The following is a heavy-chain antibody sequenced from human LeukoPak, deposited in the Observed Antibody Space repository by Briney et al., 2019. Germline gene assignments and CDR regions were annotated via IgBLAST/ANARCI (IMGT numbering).Heavy chain of an antibody. CDR2: ISGSGGST. J-gene: IGHJ6*02. CDR3: AKGIAVAGKNYYYGMDV. V-gene: IGHV3-23*01. D-gene: IGHD6-19*01. Sequence: GSLRLSCAASGFNFSSYAMSWVRQAPGKGLEWVSAISGSGGSTYYADSVKGRFTISRDNSKNTLYLQMNSLRAEDTAVYYCAKGIAVAGKNYYYGMDVWGQGTTVTVSS. CDR1: GFNFSSYA.